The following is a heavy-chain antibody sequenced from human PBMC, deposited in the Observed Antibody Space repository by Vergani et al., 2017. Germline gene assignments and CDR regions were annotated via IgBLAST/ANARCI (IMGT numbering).Heavy chain of an antibody. Sequence: QVQLQQWGAGLLKPSETLSLTCAVHGGSLIGYYWSWIRQPPGKGLEWIGEIDHSGSTNYNPSLKSRVIISVDTSKNQFSLKFSTLTAADTAVYYCARGRRGLGYFDFWGQGTLVTVSS. CDR3: ARGRRGLGYFDF. J-gene: IGHJ4*02. CDR2: IDHSGST. CDR1: GGSLIGYY. V-gene: IGHV4-34*01. D-gene: IGHD4-17*01.